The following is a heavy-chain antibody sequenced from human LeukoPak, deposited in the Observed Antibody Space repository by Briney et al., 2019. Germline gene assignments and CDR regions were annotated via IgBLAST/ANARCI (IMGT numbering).Heavy chain of an antibody. CDR3: ARGGWELLGVYFDY. CDR2: IYSGGST. D-gene: IGHD1-26*01. J-gene: IGHJ4*02. Sequence: GGSLRLSCAASGFTVSSNYMSWVGQAPGKGREWVSVIYSGGSTYYADSVKGRFTISRDNSKNTLYLQMNSPRAEDTAVYYCARGGWELLGVYFDYWGQGTLVTVSS. V-gene: IGHV3-53*01. CDR1: GFTVSSNY.